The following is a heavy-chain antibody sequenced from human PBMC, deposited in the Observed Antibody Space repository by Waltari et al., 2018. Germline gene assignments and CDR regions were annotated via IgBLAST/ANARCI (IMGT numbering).Heavy chain of an antibody. CDR2: IYHSGST. CDR1: GNSISSGYY. Sequence: QVQLQESGPGLVKPSETLSLTCTVSGNSISSGYYWGWIRQPPGKGLEWIGSIYHSGSTYYNPSLKSRVTISVDTSKNQFSLKLSSVTAADTAVYYCARDFSTLGTGTWDYWGQGTLVTVSS. J-gene: IGHJ4*02. V-gene: IGHV4-38-2*02. D-gene: IGHD1-7*01. CDR3: ARDFSTLGTGTWDY.